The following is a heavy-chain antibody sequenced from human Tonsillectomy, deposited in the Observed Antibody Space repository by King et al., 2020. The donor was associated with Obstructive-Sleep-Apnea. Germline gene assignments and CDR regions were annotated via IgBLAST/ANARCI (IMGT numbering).Heavy chain of an antibody. J-gene: IGHJ3*02. Sequence: QLQESVPGLVKPSETLSLTCTVSGGSISSYYWSWIRQPPGKGLEWIGYIYYSGSTNYNPSLKSRVTISVDTSKNQFSLKLSSVTAADTAVYYCARDSGYDFWSGYYGAFDIWGQGTMVTVSS. D-gene: IGHD3-3*01. CDR3: ARDSGYDFWSGYYGAFDI. V-gene: IGHV4-59*01. CDR2: IYYSGST. CDR1: GGSISSYY.